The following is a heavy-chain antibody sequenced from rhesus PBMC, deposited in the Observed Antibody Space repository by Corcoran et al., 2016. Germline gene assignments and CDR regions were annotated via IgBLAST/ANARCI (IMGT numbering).Heavy chain of an antibody. CDR1: GYSISSGYD. D-gene: IGHD2-21*01. CDR3: ARDSGCTGSGCHDAFDF. J-gene: IGHJ3*01. V-gene: IGHV4-76*01. CDR2: IYGSSGST. Sequence: QVQLQESGPGVVKPSETLSLNCAVSGYSISSGYDWSWIRQPPGKGLEWIGYIYGSSGSTNYNPSLKNRGSISQGPSKNHFSLKLSSVTAADTAVYYCARDSGCTGSGCHDAFDFWGQGLRVTVSS.